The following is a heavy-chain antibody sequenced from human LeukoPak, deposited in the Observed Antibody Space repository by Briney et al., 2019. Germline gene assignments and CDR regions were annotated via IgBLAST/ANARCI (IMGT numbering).Heavy chain of an antibody. D-gene: IGHD6-19*01. CDR3: ARDPLPMSSNGWYGGDTFDI. V-gene: IGHV1-2*06. CDR1: GYTFTGYY. Sequence: ASVKVSCKASGYTFTGYYMHWVRQAPGQGLEWMGRINPNSGGTNYAQKFQGRVTMTRDTSISTAYMELSRLRSDDTAVYYCARDPLPMSSNGWYGGDTFDIWGQGTMVTISS. CDR2: INPNSGGT. J-gene: IGHJ3*02.